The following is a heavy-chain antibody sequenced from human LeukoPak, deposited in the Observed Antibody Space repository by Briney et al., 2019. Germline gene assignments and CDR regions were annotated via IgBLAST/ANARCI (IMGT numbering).Heavy chain of an antibody. CDR3: ARGRSAVVPAAPTSYGMDV. CDR2: INPNSGGT. Sequence: ASVKVSCTASGYTFTGYYMHWVRQAPGQGLEWMGWINPNSGGTNYAQKFQGWVTMTRDTSISTAYMELSRLRSDDTAVYYCARGRSAVVPAAPTSYGMDVWGQGTTVTVSS. V-gene: IGHV1-2*04. D-gene: IGHD2-2*01. J-gene: IGHJ6*02. CDR1: GYTFTGYY.